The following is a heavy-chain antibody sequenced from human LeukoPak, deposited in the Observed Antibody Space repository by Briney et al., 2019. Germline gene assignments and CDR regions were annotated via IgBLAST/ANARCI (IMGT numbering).Heavy chain of an antibody. D-gene: IGHD2-15*01. J-gene: IGHJ3*02. Sequence: SETLSLTCTVSGGSISSYYWSWIRQPPGKGLEWIGYIYYSGSTNYNPSLKSRVTISVDTSKNQFSLELSSVTAADTAVYYCASSLGYCSGGSCSNYAFDIWGQGTMVTVSS. CDR3: ASSLGYCSGGSCSNYAFDI. CDR2: IYYSGST. V-gene: IGHV4-59*01. CDR1: GGSISSYY.